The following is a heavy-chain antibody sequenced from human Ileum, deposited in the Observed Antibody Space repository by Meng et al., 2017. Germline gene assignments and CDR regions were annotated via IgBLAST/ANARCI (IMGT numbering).Heavy chain of an antibody. CDR1: GGTFSSYA. Sequence: QVQLVQFGAEGKETGSPGKVSCKASGGTFSSYAISWVRQAPGQGLEWMGGIIPIFGTANYAQKFQGRVTITADKSTSTAYMELSSLRSEDTAVYYCAIPDCSSTSCYAGYWGQGTLVTVSS. CDR3: AIPDCSSTSCYAGY. CDR2: IIPIFGTA. J-gene: IGHJ4*02. V-gene: IGHV1-69*06. D-gene: IGHD2-2*01.